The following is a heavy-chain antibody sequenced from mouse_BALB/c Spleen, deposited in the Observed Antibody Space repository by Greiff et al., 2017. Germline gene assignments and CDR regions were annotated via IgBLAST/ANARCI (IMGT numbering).Heavy chain of an antibody. CDR1: GYTFTSYW. Sequence: LQQPGSELVRPGASVKLSCKASGYTFTSYWMHWVKQRPGQGLEWIGNIYPGSGSTNYDEKFKSKATLTVDTSSSTAYMQLSSLTSEDSAVYYCTRVKNYCGSRGAMDYWGQGTSVTVSS. CDR3: TRVKNYCGSRGAMDY. D-gene: IGHD1-1*01. CDR2: IYPGSGST. V-gene: IGHV1S22*01. J-gene: IGHJ4*01.